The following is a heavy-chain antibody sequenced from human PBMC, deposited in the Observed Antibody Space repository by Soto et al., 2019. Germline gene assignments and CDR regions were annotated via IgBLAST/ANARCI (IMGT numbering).Heavy chain of an antibody. CDR2: ISARAGRL. J-gene: IGHJ4*02. CDR1: GFSFSSYA. D-gene: IGHD5-12*01. CDR3: AEGSIEYSASVDN. Sequence: EVQLLESGGGLVQPGGSLRLSCAASGFSFSSYAMVWVRQAPGKGLERVSVISARAGRLYFADSVKGRFTISRDNSKNVLSLEMNSLRAEDTATYFCAEGSIEYSASVDNWGQGTLVVVSS. V-gene: IGHV3-23*01.